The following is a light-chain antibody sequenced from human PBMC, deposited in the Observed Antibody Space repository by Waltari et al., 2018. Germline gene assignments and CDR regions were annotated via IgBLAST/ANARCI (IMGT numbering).Light chain of an antibody. CDR2: DAS. V-gene: IGKV3-11*01. Sequence: PGERATLSCRASQSVSSYLAWYQQKPGQAPRLLIYDASNRATGIPARFSGSGSGTDFTLTISSLEPEDFAVYYCQQRSNWPPITFGGGTKVEIK. J-gene: IGKJ4*01. CDR1: QSVSSY. CDR3: QQRSNWPPIT.